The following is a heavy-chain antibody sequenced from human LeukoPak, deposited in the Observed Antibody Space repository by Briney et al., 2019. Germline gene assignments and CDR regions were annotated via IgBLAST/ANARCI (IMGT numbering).Heavy chain of an antibody. CDR2: ISSSSTTI. CDR3: ARAGSNIVVVPNWFDP. Sequence: GGSLRLSCAASGFPFSSHGMNWVRQAPGKGLEWVSYISSSSTTIDYADSVKGRFTISRDNAKNSLYLQMNSLRAEDTAVYYCARAGSNIVVVPNWFDPWGQGTLVTVSS. V-gene: IGHV3-48*01. D-gene: IGHD2-2*01. J-gene: IGHJ5*02. CDR1: GFPFSSHG.